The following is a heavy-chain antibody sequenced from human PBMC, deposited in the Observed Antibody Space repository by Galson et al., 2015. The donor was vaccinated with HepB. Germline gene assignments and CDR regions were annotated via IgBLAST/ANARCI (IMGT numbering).Heavy chain of an antibody. Sequence: SLRLSCAASGFPFTNAWMTWVRQAPGMGLEWVGRIKSKTDGETTDYAAPVKGRFTISGDDSKNRLYLQMNSLKPEDTAVYYCTTDVYYSTYWSWLDPWGQGTLVTVSS. V-gene: IGHV3-15*01. CDR3: TTDVYYSTYWSWLDP. J-gene: IGHJ5*02. CDR2: IKSKTDGETT. CDR1: GFPFTNAW. D-gene: IGHD2-8*02.